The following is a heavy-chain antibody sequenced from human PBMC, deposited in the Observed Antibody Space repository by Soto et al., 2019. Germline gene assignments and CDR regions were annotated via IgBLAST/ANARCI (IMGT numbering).Heavy chain of an antibody. Sequence: GGSLRLSCAASGFTFSSYAMSWVRQAPGKGLEWVSSFSSSGDTTYYAESVKGRFTISRDNSKNTLYLQMNSLRAEDTAIYYCAKDLCSSSSCYVGRSVAWGQGTLGTVSS. CDR2: FSSSGDTT. V-gene: IGHV3-23*01. CDR3: AKDLCSSSSCYVGRSVA. J-gene: IGHJ4*02. CDR1: GFTFSSYA. D-gene: IGHD2-2*01.